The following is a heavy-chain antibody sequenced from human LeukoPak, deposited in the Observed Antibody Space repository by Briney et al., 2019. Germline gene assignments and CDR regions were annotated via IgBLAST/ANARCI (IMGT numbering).Heavy chain of an antibody. CDR1: GFTFSNYW. V-gene: IGHV3-7*01. Sequence: GGSLRLSCAASGFTFSNYWMDWVRQAPGKGLEWVANIKQDGTEKHYVDSVKGRFTISRDNAKISLYLQMNSLRAEDTALYYCSQSLNYWGQGTLVTVSS. J-gene: IGHJ4*02. CDR2: IKQDGTEK. CDR3: SQSLNY.